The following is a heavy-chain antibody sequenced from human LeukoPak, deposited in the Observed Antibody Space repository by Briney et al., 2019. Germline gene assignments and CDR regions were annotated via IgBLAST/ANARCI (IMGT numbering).Heavy chain of an antibody. CDR1: GYTFTSYD. J-gene: IGHJ6*03. D-gene: IGHD6-13*01. CDR3: ARVAGIAAAGTWYYYYYMDV. V-gene: IGHV1-8*01. CDR2: MNPNSGNT. Sequence: ASVKVSCKASGYTFTSYDINWVRQATGQGLEWMGWMNPNSGNTGYAQKFQGRVTMTRNTSISTAYMELSSLRSEDTAVYYCARVAGIAAAGTWYYYYYMDVWGKGTTVTISS.